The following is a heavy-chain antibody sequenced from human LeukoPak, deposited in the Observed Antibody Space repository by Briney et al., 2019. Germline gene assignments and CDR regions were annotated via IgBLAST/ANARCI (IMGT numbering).Heavy chain of an antibody. J-gene: IGHJ4*02. V-gene: IGHV3-43*01. CDR2: ISWDGGST. Sequence: PGGSLRLSSAASGFTFYDYTMHWVRQAPGKGLGWVSLISWDGGSTYYADSVKGRFTISRDNSKNSLYLQMNSLRTEDTALYYCAKDPLSRGYWSSTSCYAGYFDYWGQGTLVTVSS. CDR3: AKDPLSRGYWSSTSCYAGYFDY. CDR1: GFTFYDYT. D-gene: IGHD2-2*01.